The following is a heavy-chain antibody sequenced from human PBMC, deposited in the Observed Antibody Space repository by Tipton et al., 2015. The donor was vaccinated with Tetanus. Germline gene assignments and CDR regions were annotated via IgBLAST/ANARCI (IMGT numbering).Heavy chain of an antibody. CDR3: ARLSSSTNDAHAFDV. CDR1: GGSFSGYY. J-gene: IGHJ3*01. Sequence: TLSLTCAVYGGSFSGYYWSWIRQPPGKGLEWIGEINHSGSTNYSPSLKSRVTISVDTSKNQFSLRLSSVTAADTAVYYCARLSSSTNDAHAFDVWGQGTMVTVSS. V-gene: IGHV4-34*01. D-gene: IGHD2-8*01. CDR2: INHSGST.